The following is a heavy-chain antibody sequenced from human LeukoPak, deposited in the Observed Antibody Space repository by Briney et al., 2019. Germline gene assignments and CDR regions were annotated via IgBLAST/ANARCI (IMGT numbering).Heavy chain of an antibody. D-gene: IGHD6-13*01. J-gene: IGHJ6*02. Sequence: SETLSLTCAVYGGSFSGYYWSWIRQPAGKGLEWIGRIYTSGSTNYNPSLKSRVTMSVDTSKNQFSLKLSSVTAADTAVYYCARSSGLKTAAATYYYYYGMDVWGQGTTVTVSS. CDR3: ARSSGLKTAAATYYYYYGMDV. CDR1: GGSFSGYY. V-gene: IGHV4-59*10. CDR2: IYTSGST.